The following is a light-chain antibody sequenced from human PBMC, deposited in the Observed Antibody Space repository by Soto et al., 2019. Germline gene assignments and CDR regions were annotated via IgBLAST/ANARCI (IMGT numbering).Light chain of an antibody. CDR1: SSDVGGYNY. CDR2: DVS. Sequence: QSVLTQPRSVSGSPGQSVTISCTGTSSDVGGYNYVSWYQQHPGKAPKLMIYDVSKRPSGVPDRSSGSKSGNTASLTISGLQAEDEADYYCCSYAGSYTLGVFGTGTKLTAL. CDR3: CSYAGSYTLGV. J-gene: IGLJ1*01. V-gene: IGLV2-11*02.